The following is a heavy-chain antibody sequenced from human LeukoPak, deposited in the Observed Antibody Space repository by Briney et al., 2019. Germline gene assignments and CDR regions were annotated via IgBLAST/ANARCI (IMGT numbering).Heavy chain of an antibody. D-gene: IGHD5-12*01. J-gene: IGHJ4*02. Sequence: GGSLRLSCAASGFTFSNYAMSWVRQDPGKGLEWVSGISGSGGTTYYADSVKGRFTISRDNSKNTLSLQMNSLRAEDTALYYCAKDEGAWLRSPFDSWGQGTLVTVSS. CDR2: ISGSGGTT. V-gene: IGHV3-23*01. CDR3: AKDEGAWLRSPFDS. CDR1: GFTFSNYA.